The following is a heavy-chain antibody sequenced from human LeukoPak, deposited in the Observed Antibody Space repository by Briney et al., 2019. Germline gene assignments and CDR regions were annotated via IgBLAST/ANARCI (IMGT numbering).Heavy chain of an antibody. CDR2: IWFDGSNK. D-gene: IGHD2-21*02. CDR1: GFTFSSFG. V-gene: IGHV3-33*01. J-gene: IGHJ2*01. Sequence: GGSLRLSCAASGFTFSSFGMHWVRQAPGKGLEWVAVIWFDGSNKYYPDSVKGRFTISRDNSKNNLYLQMSSLRAEDTAVYYCARDHSVTGYWYFDLWGRGTLVTVSS. CDR3: ARDHSVTGYWYFDL.